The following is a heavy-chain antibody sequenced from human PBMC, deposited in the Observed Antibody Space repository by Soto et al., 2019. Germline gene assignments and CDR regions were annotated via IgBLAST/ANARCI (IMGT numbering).Heavy chain of an antibody. Sequence: RLSCAASGFAFSSYGMHWVRQAPGKGLEWVAAISYDGSNKDYADSVKGRFTISRDSSKNTLYLQMNSLRPEDTAVYYCAKDSGGNSGYFQHWGQGTLVTVSS. CDR3: AKDSGGNSGYFQH. V-gene: IGHV3-30*18. CDR2: ISYDGSNK. J-gene: IGHJ1*01. D-gene: IGHD2-21*02. CDR1: GFAFSSYG.